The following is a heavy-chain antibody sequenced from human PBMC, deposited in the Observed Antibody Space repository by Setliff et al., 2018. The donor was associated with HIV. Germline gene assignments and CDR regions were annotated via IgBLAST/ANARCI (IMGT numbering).Heavy chain of an antibody. J-gene: IGHJ4*02. Sequence: ASVKVSCKASGHTFTRYPMNWVRQAPGQGLEWMGWINTDTGNPTYAQGFTGRFVFSLETSVSTAFLQISTLKAEDTAVYYCARLSPYGDYLLFQYWGQGTQVTVSS. D-gene: IGHD4-17*01. CDR1: GHTFTRYP. V-gene: IGHV7-4-1*02. CDR3: ARLSPYGDYLLFQY. CDR2: INTDTGNP.